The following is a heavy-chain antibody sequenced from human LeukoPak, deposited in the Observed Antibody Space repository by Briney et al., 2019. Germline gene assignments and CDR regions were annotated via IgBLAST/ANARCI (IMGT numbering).Heavy chain of an antibody. CDR3: ARGPKKIQLWHYFGMDV. CDR2: INHSGST. J-gene: IGHJ6*04. CDR1: GGSFSGYY. V-gene: IGHV4-34*01. Sequence: PSETLSLTCAVYGGSFSGYYWSWIRQPPGKGLEWIEEINHSGSTNYNPSLKSRVTISVDTSRNQFSLKLSSVTAADTAVYYCARGPKKIQLWHYFGMDVWGKGTTVTVSS. D-gene: IGHD5-18*01.